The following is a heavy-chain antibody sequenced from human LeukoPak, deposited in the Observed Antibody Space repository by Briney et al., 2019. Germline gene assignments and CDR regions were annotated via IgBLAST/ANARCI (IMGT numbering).Heavy chain of an antibody. J-gene: IGHJ5*02. D-gene: IGHD3-10*01. CDR2: IQYDGINK. CDR1: RFTFSSYG. Sequence: GGSLRLSCAASRFTFSSYGMHWVRQAPGKGLEWVSFIQYDGINKYYADSVKGRFTISRDNSKNTLYLQMNSLRAEDTAVYYCARPLMYYYGSETYFWFDPWGQGTLVTVSS. V-gene: IGHV3-30*19. CDR3: ARPLMYYYGSETYFWFDP.